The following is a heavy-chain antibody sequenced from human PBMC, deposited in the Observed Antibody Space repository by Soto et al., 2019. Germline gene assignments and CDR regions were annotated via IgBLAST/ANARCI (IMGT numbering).Heavy chain of an antibody. CDR1: GGSFSGYY. D-gene: IGHD6-13*01. CDR2: INHSGST. J-gene: IGHJ5*02. CDR3: ARGSTIDIAAAANWFDP. Sequence: PSETLSLTCAVYGGSFSGYYWSWIRQPPGKGLEWIGEINHSGSTNYNPSLKSRVTISVDTSKNQFSLKLSSVTAADTAVYYCARGSTIDIAAAANWFDPWGQGTLVTV. V-gene: IGHV4-34*01.